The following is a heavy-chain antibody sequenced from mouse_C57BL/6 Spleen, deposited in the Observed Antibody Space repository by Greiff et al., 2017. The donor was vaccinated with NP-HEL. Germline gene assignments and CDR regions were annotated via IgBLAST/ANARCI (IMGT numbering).Heavy chain of an antibody. J-gene: IGHJ2*01. CDR2: INPSSGNT. V-gene: IGHV1-7*01. CDR1: GYTFTSYW. Sequence: QVQLKQSGAELAKPGASVKLSCKASGYTFTSYWMHWVKQRPGQGLEWIGYINPSSGNTKYNQKFKDKSTLTADKSSSTDYMQLSSLNDEDSEVYCWEREAASGYWGQGTTLTVSS. CDR3: EREAASGY. D-gene: IGHD6-1*01.